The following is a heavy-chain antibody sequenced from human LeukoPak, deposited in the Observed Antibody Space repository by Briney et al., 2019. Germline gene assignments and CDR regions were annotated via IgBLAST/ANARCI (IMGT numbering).Heavy chain of an antibody. V-gene: IGHV4-59*01. CDR3: ARCPYSSSTLFDY. J-gene: IGHJ4*02. D-gene: IGHD6-6*01. Sequence: SETLSLTCTVSGGSISSYYWNWIRQPPGKGLEWIGYIYYSGGTNYSPSLKSRVTISVDTSKNQFSLKLTSVTAADTAVYYCARCPYSSSTLFDYWGQGTLVTVSS. CDR1: GGSISSYY. CDR2: IYYSGGT.